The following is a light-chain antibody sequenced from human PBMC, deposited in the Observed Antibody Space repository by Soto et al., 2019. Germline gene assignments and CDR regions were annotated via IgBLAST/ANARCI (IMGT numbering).Light chain of an antibody. J-gene: IGKJ2*01. CDR3: QQANSFPYT. CDR1: QGISGW. V-gene: IGKV1-12*01. CDR2: AAS. Sequence: DIQMTQSPSSVSASVGDRVTIACRASQGISGWLAWYQQKPGKAPKLLIYAASRLQSGVPSRFSRSGSGTDFTLTITSLQPEDFATYYCQQANSFPYTFGQGTKLEIK.